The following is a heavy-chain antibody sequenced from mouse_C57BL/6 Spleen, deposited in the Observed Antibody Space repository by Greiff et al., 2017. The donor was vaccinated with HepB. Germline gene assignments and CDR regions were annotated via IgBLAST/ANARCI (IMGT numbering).Heavy chain of an antibody. CDR2: IDPSDSYT. CDR1: GYTFTSYW. Sequence: QVQLQQPGAELVKPGASVKLSCMASGYTFTSYWMQWVKQRPGQGLEWIGEIDPSDSYTNYNQKFKGKATLTVDTSSSTSYMQLSSLTSEDSAVYYCARRNWDDAMDYWGQGTSVTVSS. D-gene: IGHD4-1*01. V-gene: IGHV1-50*01. J-gene: IGHJ4*01. CDR3: ARRNWDDAMDY.